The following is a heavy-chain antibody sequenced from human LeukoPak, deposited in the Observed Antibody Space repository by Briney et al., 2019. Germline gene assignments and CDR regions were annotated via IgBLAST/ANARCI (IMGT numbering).Heavy chain of an antibody. D-gene: IGHD1-26*01. CDR3: ATRSGSYRLFDP. CDR2: IYTSGST. J-gene: IGHJ5*02. Sequence: SETLSLTCTVSGDSISSGGDYWSWIRQPAGQGLEWIGRIYTSGSTNYNPSLKSRVTISVDTSKNQFSLKLISVTAADTAVYYCATRSGSYRLFDPWGQGTLVTVSS. CDR1: GDSISSGGDY. V-gene: IGHV4-61*02.